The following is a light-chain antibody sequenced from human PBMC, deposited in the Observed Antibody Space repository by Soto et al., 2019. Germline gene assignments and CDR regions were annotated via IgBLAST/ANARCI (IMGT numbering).Light chain of an antibody. CDR3: QQSYSTPRT. CDR2: AAS. Sequence: DIQMTQSPSSLSASVGDRVTITCRASQSISSYLNWYQQKPGKAPKLLIYAASSLQSGLPSRFSGSGSGPDFTLTISSLQPEDFATYYCQQSYSTPRTLGQGTKLEIK. J-gene: IGKJ2*01. CDR1: QSISSY. V-gene: IGKV1-39*01.